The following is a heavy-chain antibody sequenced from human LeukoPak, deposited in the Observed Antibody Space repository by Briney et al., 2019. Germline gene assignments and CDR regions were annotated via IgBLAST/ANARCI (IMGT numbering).Heavy chain of an antibody. J-gene: IGHJ5*02. CDR3: ARPLLPSVAVAGQGFDR. D-gene: IGHD6-19*01. CDR2: INPTGGST. CDR1: GYTFTSYY. Sequence: ASVKVSCKASGYTFTSYYMHWVLQAPGQGLEWMGIINPTGGSTSYAQKFQGRVTMTRDTSTSTAYMELSSMRSDDTTVYYCARPLLPSVAVAGQGFDRWGQGTQVTVSP. V-gene: IGHV1-46*01.